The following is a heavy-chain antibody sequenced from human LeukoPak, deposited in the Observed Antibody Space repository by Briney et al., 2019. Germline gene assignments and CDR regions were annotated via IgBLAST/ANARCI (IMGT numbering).Heavy chain of an antibody. CDR3: ARDRHWTNDWVFDY. V-gene: IGHV4-59*01. CDR2: IYYNGYT. J-gene: IGHJ4*02. CDR1: GFTFSDYY. D-gene: IGHD1/OR15-1a*01. Sequence: GSLRLSCTASGFTFSDYYMSWIRQTPGKGLEWIGYIYYNGYTDYNPSLKSRVTISLHTSKNQFSLKLSSVTAADSAVYYCARDRHWTNDWVFDYWGQGTLVTVSS.